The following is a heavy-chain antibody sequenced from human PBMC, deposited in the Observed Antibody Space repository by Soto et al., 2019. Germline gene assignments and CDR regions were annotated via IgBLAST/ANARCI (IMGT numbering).Heavy chain of an antibody. CDR1: GGSISSYY. V-gene: IGHV4-59*01. J-gene: IGHJ5*02. Sequence: SDTLSLTCTVYGGSISSYYWSWIRQPPGKGLEWIGYIDYSGRTNYNPSLKSRVTISVDTSKNQFSLKLSSVTAADTAVDYCARDRGREYDFWSGSDWFDPWGQGTLVTVSS. CDR2: IDYSGRT. D-gene: IGHD3-3*01. CDR3: ARDRGREYDFWSGSDWFDP.